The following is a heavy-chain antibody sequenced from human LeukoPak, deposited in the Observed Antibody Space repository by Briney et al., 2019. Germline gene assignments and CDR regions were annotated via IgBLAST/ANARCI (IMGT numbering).Heavy chain of an antibody. J-gene: IGHJ3*02. Sequence: PGGSLRLSCAASGFTFSRYAISWVLQAPGKGLEWVSAISGSGGGKYYADSVKGRFSISRDNSRNTLYLQMNSLRVEDTAVYYCTRETTVNFPDAFDIWGQGTMVTVSS. CDR2: ISGSGGGK. CDR1: GFTFSRYA. D-gene: IGHD4-17*01. V-gene: IGHV3-23*01. CDR3: TRETTVNFPDAFDI.